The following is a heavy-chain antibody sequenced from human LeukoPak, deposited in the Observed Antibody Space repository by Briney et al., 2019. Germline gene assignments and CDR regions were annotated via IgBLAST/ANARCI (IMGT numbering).Heavy chain of an antibody. D-gene: IGHD3-3*01. V-gene: IGHV4-59*01. J-gene: IGHJ4*02. CDR1: GTPINTYY. CDR2: VSYSGST. Sequence: SETLSLTCSVSGTPINTYYWSWIRQPPGKGLEWIGFVSYSGSTNYNPFLESRVSISIDTSKIQFSLKLRSVTAADTAVYYCAREGPYYDFWSGFSYWGQGTLVTVSS. CDR3: AREGPYYDFWSGFSY.